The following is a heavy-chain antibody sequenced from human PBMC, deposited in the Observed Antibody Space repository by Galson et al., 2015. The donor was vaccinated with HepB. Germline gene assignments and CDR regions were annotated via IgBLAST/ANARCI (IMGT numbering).Heavy chain of an antibody. CDR1: GFTFSSYA. V-gene: IGHV3-30-3*01. CDR3: ARDNVNDYVWGSCRYGAFDI. Sequence: SLRLSCAASGFTFSSYAMHWVRQAPGKGLEWVAVISYDGSNKYYADSVKGRFTISRDNSKNTLYLQMNSLRAEDTAVYYCARDNVNDYVWGSCRYGAFDIWGQGTMVTVSS. J-gene: IGHJ3*02. CDR2: ISYDGSNK. D-gene: IGHD3-16*02.